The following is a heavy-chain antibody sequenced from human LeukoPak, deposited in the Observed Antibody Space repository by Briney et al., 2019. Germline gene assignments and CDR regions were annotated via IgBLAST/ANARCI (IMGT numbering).Heavy chain of an antibody. V-gene: IGHV4-59*01. D-gene: IGHD3-9*01. CDR3: ARVTGYMIEDYFDY. J-gene: IGHJ4*02. CDR2: MSNNGAT. CDR1: GGSISGFY. Sequence: SETLSLTCTVSGGSISGFYWSWIRQPPGKGLEWIGYMSNNGATTYNPSLKSRVTISIDMSNNHFSLTLKSVTAADKAVYYCARVTGYMIEDYFDYWGQGILVTVSS.